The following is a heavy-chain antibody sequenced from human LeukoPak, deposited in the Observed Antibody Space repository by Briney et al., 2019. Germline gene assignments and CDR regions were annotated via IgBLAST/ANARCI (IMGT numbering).Heavy chain of an antibody. CDR1: GYTLTELS. D-gene: IGHD4-17*01. CDR2: FYPEDGET. CDR3: AGDETTVNFAFDI. V-gene: IGHV1-24*01. J-gene: IGHJ3*02. Sequence: ASVKVSCKVSGYTLTELSMHWVRQAPGKGLEWMGGFYPEDGETIYAQKFQGRVTMTEDTSTDTAYMELSSLRSEDTAVYYCAGDETTVNFAFDIWGQGTMVTVSS.